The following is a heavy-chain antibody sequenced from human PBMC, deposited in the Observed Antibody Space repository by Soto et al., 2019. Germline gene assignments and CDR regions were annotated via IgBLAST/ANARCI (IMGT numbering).Heavy chain of an antibody. Sequence: ASVKVSCKASGYTFTSYYMHWVRQAPGQGLEWMGIINPSGGSTSYAQKFQGRVTMTRDTSTSTVYMGLGSLRSEDTAVYYCARDRADIVVVPAAMGYYYYYMDVWGKGTTVTVSS. CDR3: ARDRADIVVVPAAMGYYYYYMDV. CDR1: GYTFTSYY. D-gene: IGHD2-2*01. V-gene: IGHV1-46*03. CDR2: INPSGGST. J-gene: IGHJ6*03.